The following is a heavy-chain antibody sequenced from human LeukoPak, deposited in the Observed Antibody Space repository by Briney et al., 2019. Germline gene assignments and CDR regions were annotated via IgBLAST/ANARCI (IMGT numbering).Heavy chain of an antibody. D-gene: IGHD3-10*01. J-gene: IGHJ6*02. Sequence: PGGSLRLSCAASGFTFSSYAMTWVRQAPGKGLEWVSCISSSSRYIYYTDSVKGRFTISRDNAKNSLYLQMNSLRAEDTAVYYCVRGGYGDYGMDVWGQGTTVTVSS. CDR2: ISSSSRYI. CDR3: VRGGYGDYGMDV. V-gene: IGHV3-21*01. CDR1: GFTFSSYA.